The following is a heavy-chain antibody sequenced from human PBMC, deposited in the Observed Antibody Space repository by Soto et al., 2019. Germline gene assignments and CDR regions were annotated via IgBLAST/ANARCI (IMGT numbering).Heavy chain of an antibody. CDR1: GGTFSSYT. J-gene: IGHJ4*02. CDR3: ARDPPPYDILTGYPPHFDY. V-gene: IGHV1-69*04. D-gene: IGHD3-9*01. Sequence: ASLKVSCKASGGTFSSYTISWVRQAPGQGLEWMGRIIPILGIANYAQKFQGRVTITADKSTSTAYMELSSLRSEDTAVYYCARDPPPYDILTGYPPHFDYWGQGTLVTVSS. CDR2: IIPILGIA.